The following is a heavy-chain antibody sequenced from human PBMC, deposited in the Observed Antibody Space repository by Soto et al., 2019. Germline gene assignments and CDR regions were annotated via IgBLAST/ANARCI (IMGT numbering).Heavy chain of an antibody. CDR2: ISNDGANT. Sequence: PGGSLRLSCATSGFTFSSYALHWVRQAPGRGLEWVALISNDGANTYYTDSVKGRFSVSRDKSSKTLFLHMTSLTPDDTAVYYCARGLRFLELWGQGTVVTVSS. CDR3: ARGLRFLEL. CDR1: GFTFSSYA. J-gene: IGHJ1*01. D-gene: IGHD3-3*01. V-gene: IGHV3-30-3*02.